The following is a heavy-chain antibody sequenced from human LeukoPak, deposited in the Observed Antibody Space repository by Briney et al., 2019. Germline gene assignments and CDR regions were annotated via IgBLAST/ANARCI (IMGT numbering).Heavy chain of an antibody. CDR3: AKGRYGSGSPGRYDC. CDR2: ISGSGGST. D-gene: IGHD3-10*01. J-gene: IGHJ4*02. Sequence: GGSLRLSCAASGFTFSSYAMSWVRQAPGKGLEWVSAISGSGGSTYYADSVKGRFTISRDNSKNTLYLQMNSLRAEDTAVYYCAKGRYGSGSPGRYDCWGQGTLVTVSS. V-gene: IGHV3-23*01. CDR1: GFTFSSYA.